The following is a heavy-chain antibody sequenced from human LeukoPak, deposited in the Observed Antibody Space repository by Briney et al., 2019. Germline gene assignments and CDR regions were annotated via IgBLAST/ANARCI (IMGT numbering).Heavy chain of an antibody. CDR2: IYYSGSP. CDR1: GGSISSSCYY. J-gene: IGHJ6*03. D-gene: IGHD3-3*01. CDR3: ARHKGNDFWSGYTYYYYYMDV. V-gene: IGHV4-39*01. Sequence: PSETLSLTCTVSGGSISSSCYYWGWIRQPPGKGLEWIGSIYYSGSPYYNPSLKSRVTISVDTSKNQFALKLSSVTAADTAVYYCARHKGNDFWSGYTYYYYYMDVWGKGTTVTVSS.